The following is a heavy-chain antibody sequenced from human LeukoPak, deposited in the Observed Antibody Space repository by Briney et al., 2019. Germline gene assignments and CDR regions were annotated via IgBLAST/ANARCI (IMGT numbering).Heavy chain of an antibody. CDR2: INRGDGIT. CDR1: GNTFNIHY. D-gene: IGHD4-17*01. CDR3: ASEKNYGDKYFDS. J-gene: IGHJ4*02. Sequence: ASVKISCKSSGNTFNIHYFLWVRQAPGQGLEWMGIINRGDGITGYAQRFQGRVMLTRDTSTSTAYMELSSLRSEDTAIYYCASEKNYGDKYFDSWGQGTVVTVSS. V-gene: IGHV1-46*02.